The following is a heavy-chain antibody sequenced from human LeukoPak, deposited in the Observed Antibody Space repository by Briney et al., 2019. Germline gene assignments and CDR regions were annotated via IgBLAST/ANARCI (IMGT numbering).Heavy chain of an antibody. Sequence: GGSLRLSCAASGFTFSSYWMHWVRQAPGKGLVWVSRINSDGSSTSYADSVKGRFTISRDNAKNTLYLQMNSLRAEDTAVYYCARGPKTYVWSGGFDPWGQGTLVTVSS. CDR1: GFTFSSYW. J-gene: IGHJ5*02. V-gene: IGHV3-74*01. CDR3: ARGPKTYVWSGGFDP. CDR2: INSDGSST. D-gene: IGHD3-16*01.